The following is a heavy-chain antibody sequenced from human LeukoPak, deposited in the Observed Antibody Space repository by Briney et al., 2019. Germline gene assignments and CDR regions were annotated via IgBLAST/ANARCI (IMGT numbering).Heavy chain of an antibody. Sequence: ASVKVSCKVSGYTLTELSMHWVRQAPGKGLEWMGGFDPEDGETIYAQKFQGRVTMTEDTSTDTAYMELSSLRSEDTAVYYCATFQGPTVGQKSRYDFWSGYSGPQYYFDYWGQGTPVTVSS. D-gene: IGHD3-3*01. V-gene: IGHV1-24*01. CDR2: FDPEDGET. CDR3: ATFQGPTVGQKSRYDFWSGYSGPQYYFDY. CDR1: GYTLTELS. J-gene: IGHJ4*02.